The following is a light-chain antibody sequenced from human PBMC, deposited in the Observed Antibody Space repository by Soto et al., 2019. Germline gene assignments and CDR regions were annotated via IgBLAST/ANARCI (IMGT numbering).Light chain of an antibody. Sequence: DIQMTQSPSTLSASVGDRVTITCRASQNIDRWLAWYQQKPGKAPNLLIYGASSLESGVPSRFSGSGSGTEFTLTLSSLRPDDWATYDGQHYNRYPWTFGQGTKVEIK. V-gene: IGKV1-5*03. J-gene: IGKJ1*01. CDR3: QHYNRYPWT. CDR1: QNIDRW. CDR2: GAS.